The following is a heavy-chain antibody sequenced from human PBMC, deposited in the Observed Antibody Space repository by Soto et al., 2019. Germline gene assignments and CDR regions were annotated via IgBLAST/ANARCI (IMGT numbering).Heavy chain of an antibody. V-gene: IGHV4-31*03. Sequence: SETLSLTCTVSGGSISSGGYYWSWIRQHPGKGLEWIGYIYYSGSTYYNPSLKSRVTISVDTSKNQFSLKLSSVTAADTAVYYCARGSHRSDDVWGSYRQNNGFDPWGQGTLVTVSS. CDR2: IYYSGST. J-gene: IGHJ5*02. D-gene: IGHD3-16*02. CDR1: GGSISSGGYY. CDR3: ARGSHRSDDVWGSYRQNNGFDP.